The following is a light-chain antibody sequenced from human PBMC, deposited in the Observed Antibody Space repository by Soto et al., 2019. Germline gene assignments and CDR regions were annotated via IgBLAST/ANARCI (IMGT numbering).Light chain of an antibody. V-gene: IGKV1-6*01. J-gene: IGKJ1*01. Sequence: AIQMTQSPSSLSASLGDRVTITCRASQGMRNDLGWYQQKPGKAPKFLIYGASSLQSGVPSRFSGSGSGTDFTLTISSLQSEDFATYYCQQYSTYTPRTFGQGTKVEIK. CDR3: QQYSTYTPRT. CDR1: QGMRND. CDR2: GAS.